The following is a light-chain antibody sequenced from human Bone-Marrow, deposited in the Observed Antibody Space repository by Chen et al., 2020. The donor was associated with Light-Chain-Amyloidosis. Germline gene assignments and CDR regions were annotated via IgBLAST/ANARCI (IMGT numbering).Light chain of an antibody. J-gene: IGLJ1*01. CDR3: SSYTITNTLV. CDR1: SSDVGGDNH. V-gene: IGLV2-14*01. Sequence: QSPLTPPASVAGSPGQSITLSCTGTSSDVGGDNHVSWYQQHPDKAPKLMIYEVTNRPSWVPDRFSGSKSDNTASLTISGLQTEDEADYFCSSYTITNTLVFGSGTRVTVL. CDR2: EVT.